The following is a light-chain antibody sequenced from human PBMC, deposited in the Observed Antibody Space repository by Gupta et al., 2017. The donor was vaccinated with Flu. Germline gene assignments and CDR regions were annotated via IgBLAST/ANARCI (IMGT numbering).Light chain of an antibody. CDR1: RSVASN. V-gene: IGKV3D-15*01. Sequence: LSCRASRSVASNLAWYQQKPGQAPRLLIYGASTRATGIPARFSGSGSATEFTLTISSLQSEDFAIYYCQQYNNWPPWTFGQGTKVEIK. CDR3: QQYNNWPPWT. CDR2: GAS. J-gene: IGKJ1*01.